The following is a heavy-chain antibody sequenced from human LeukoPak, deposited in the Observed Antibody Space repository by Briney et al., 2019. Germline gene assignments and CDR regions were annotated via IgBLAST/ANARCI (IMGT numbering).Heavy chain of an antibody. D-gene: IGHD4-17*01. J-gene: IGHJ4*02. CDR1: GFTFDDYG. CDR2: INWNGGST. V-gene: IGHV3-20*04. Sequence: GGSLRLSCAASGFTFDDYGMSWVRQAPGKGLEWVSGINWNGGSTGYADSVKGRFTISRDNAKNSLYLQMNSLRAEDTALYYCARSPADYGDTYYFDYWGQGTLVTVSS. CDR3: ARSPADYGDTYYFDY.